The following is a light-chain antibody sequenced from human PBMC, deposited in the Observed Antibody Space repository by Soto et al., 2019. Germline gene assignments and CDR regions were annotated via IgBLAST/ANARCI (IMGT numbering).Light chain of an antibody. V-gene: IGKV1-12*01. CDR1: EDINSR. CDR2: AAF. Sequence: DIQMTQSPSSVSASVGDRVTISCRASEDINSRLAWYQQKPGNAPKLLIYAAFILQSGVPSRFSGYGSGTDFTLSISSLQPEDFATYYRHQADSFPITFGQGTRLEIK. J-gene: IGKJ5*01. CDR3: HQADSFPIT.